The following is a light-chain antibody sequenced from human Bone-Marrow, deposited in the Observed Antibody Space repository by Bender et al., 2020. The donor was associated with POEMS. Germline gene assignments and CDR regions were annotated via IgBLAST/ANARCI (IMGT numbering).Light chain of an antibody. V-gene: IGLV2-8*01. Sequence: QSALTQPPSASGSPGQSVTISCTGTSSDVGRYKYVFWYQQHPGRAPKLIFYEGSQGPSGVSYRFSGPKAGHPGSLTLSGLQAEDEADYYCCSSAGGGTWMFGGGPKLTVL. CDR1: SSDVGRYKY. CDR3: CSSAGGGTWM. CDR2: EGS. J-gene: IGLJ3*02.